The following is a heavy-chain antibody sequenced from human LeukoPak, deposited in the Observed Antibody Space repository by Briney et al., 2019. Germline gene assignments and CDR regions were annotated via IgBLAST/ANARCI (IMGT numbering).Heavy chain of an antibody. D-gene: IGHD3-22*01. CDR3: ANEYYYDSSGYLPGYFDY. CDR2: ISYDGSNK. V-gene: IGHV3-30*18. J-gene: IGHJ4*02. CDR1: GFTFSSYG. Sequence: GGSLRLSCAASGFTFSSYGMHWVRQAPGKGLEWVAVISYDGSNKYYADSVKGRFTISRDNSKNTLYLQMNSLRAEDTAVYYCANEYYYDSSGYLPGYFDYWGQGTLVTVSS.